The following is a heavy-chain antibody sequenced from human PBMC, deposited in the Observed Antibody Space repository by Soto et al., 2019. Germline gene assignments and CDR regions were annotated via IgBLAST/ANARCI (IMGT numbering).Heavy chain of an antibody. J-gene: IGHJ3*02. CDR2: IYYSGST. V-gene: IGHV4-59*01. CDR1: GGSISSYY. Sequence: QVQLQESGPGLVKPSETLSLTCTVSGGSISSYYWSWIRQPPGKGLEWIGYIYYSGSTNYKPSRKTRVTISVDTSKNQVSLKLSSVTAADTAVYYCARQTYYYDSSGYRTPNAFDIWGHGTMVTVSS. D-gene: IGHD3-22*01. CDR3: ARQTYYYDSSGYRTPNAFDI.